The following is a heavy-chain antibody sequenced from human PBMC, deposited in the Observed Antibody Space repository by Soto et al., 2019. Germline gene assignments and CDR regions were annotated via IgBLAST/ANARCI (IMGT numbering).Heavy chain of an antibody. CDR2: IYTGGST. CDR1: GFTVRSNY. V-gene: IGHV3-53*01. Sequence: GGSLRLSCAASGFTVRSNYMSWVRQAPGKGLEWVSVIYTGGSTYYADSVKGRFTISRDDSKNTLYLQMYSLRAEDTAVYYCARAPEQRPIDYWGHGSLVTVSS. D-gene: IGHD6-19*01. CDR3: ARAPEQRPIDY. J-gene: IGHJ4*01.